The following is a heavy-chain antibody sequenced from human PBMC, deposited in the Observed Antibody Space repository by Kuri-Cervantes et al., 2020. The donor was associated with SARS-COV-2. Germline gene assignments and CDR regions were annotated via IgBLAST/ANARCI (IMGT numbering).Heavy chain of an antibody. CDR3: ARQAWLFHFDY. CDR2: IYYSGST. CDR1: GGSISSYY. Sequence: SETLSLTCTVSGGSISSYYWSWIRQPPGKGLEWTGYIYYSGSTNYNPSLKSRVTISVDTSKNQFSLKLSSVTAADTAVYYCARQAWLFHFDYWGQGTLVTVSS. V-gene: IGHV4-59*08. D-gene: IGHD6-19*01. J-gene: IGHJ4*02.